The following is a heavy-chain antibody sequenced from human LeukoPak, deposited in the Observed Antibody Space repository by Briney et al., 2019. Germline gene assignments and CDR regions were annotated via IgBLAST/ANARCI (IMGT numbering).Heavy chain of an antibody. CDR1: GFILSDFE. D-gene: IGHD3-10*01. Sequence: GGSLRLSCAASGFILSDFEMNWVRQAPGKGLEWVSYISSSGSTTMYADSAKGRFTVSRDNAKKTLYLQLNSVRVEDTAHYYCAMDHYPQNYWGQGIPVIVSS. J-gene: IGHJ4*02. CDR3: AMDHYPQNY. V-gene: IGHV3-48*03. CDR2: ISSSGSTT.